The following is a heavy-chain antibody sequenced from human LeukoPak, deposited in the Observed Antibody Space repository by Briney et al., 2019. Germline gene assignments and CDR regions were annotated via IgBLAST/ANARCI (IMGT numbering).Heavy chain of an antibody. CDR1: RFIFSSYW. CDR2: IKQDGSEK. V-gene: IGHV3-7*01. J-gene: IGHJ3*02. CDR3: ARLTASGIAVASRRRAFDI. D-gene: IGHD6-19*01. Sequence: GGSLRLSCATSRFIFSSYWMSWVRQAPGKGLEWVANIKQDGSEKYYVDSVKGRFTISRDNAKNSLYLQMNSLRAEDTAVYYCARLTASGIAVASRRRAFDIWGQGTMVTVSS.